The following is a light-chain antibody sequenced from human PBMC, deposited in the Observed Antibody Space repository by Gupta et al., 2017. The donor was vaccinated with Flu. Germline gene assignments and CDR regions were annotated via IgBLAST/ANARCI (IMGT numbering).Light chain of an antibody. CDR2: SVS. CDR3: QQSYIAPFT. Sequence: DIQMTQSPPSLSASVGDRVTLTCRASQSISNFLNWYRQSPGKAPQVLIYSVSTLHEGVPSRFSGSTSGTDFTLTISRLQPEDFATYYCQQSYIAPFTFGHGTTVDIK. J-gene: IGKJ3*01. CDR1: QSISNF. V-gene: IGKV1-39*01.